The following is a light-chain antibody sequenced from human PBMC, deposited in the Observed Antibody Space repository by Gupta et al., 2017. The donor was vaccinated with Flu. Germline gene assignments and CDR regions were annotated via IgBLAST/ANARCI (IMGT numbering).Light chain of an antibody. J-gene: IGLJ1*01. CDR1: SSDVGGSHS. V-gene: IGLV2-14*01. CDR2: EVT. CDR3: SSYTDGTTLYV. Sequence: SVLTQPASVSGSPGQSITISCAGSSSDVGGSHSVPWYQQHPGKGPKLLIYEVTKRPSGVSSRFSGSKSGNTASLTISGLQADDEADFYCSSYTDGTTLYVFGTGTKVTVL.